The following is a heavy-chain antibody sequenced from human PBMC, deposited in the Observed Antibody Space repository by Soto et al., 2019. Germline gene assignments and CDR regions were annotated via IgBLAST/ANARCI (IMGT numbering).Heavy chain of an antibody. CDR1: GTSFTTYY. D-gene: IGHD4-17*01. CDR3: ARVNLDYVTGMDV. Sequence: SETLSLTCTVSGTSFTTYYWSWFRQAPGQGLESIGYIFHTGDTASNPSLKSRLTISIDTSKNQFSLQLRSVTAADTAVYYCARVNLDYVTGMDVWGPGTTVTVSS. J-gene: IGHJ6*02. CDR2: IFHTGDT. V-gene: IGHV4-59*01.